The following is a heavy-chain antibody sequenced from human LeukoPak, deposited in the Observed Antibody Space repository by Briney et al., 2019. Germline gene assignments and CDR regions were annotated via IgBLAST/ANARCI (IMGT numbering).Heavy chain of an antibody. CDR3: AKDHQCYDRSGYCPIDY. V-gene: IGHV3-33*06. Sequence: PGGSLRLSCAASGFPFSGYGMHWVRQAPGKGLEWVAVAYGDGSSQYYADSVKGRFSISKDISKNTLSLQMNSLRAEDTAVYYCAKDHQCYDRSGYCPIDYWGQGTLVTVSA. CDR2: AYGDGSSQ. CDR1: GFPFSGYG. J-gene: IGHJ4*02. D-gene: IGHD3-22*01.